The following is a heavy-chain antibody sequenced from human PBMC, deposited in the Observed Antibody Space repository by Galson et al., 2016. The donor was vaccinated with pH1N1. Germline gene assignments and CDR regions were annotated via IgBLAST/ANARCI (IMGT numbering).Heavy chain of an antibody. D-gene: IGHD3-10*01. CDR2: IYPCDSDA. J-gene: IGHJ4*02. Sequence: QSGAEVKKSGESLKISCKVSGYSFTTSWIGWVRQMPGKGLEWMGIIYPCDSDAIYSPSFEGQVTMSVDKSISTAYLQWTTLKASDTALYFCARHENYGSGSLDDWGQGTLVTVSS. CDR1: GYSFTTSW. CDR3: ARHENYGSGSLDD. V-gene: IGHV5-51*01.